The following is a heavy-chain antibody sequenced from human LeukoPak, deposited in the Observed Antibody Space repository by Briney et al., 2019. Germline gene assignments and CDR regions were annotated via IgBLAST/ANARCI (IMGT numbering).Heavy chain of an antibody. Sequence: NPGGSLRLSCAASGFTFSSYSMNWVRQAPGKGLEWVSFISGSSSYIYYADSVKGRFTISRDNAKNSLYLQMNSLRAEDTAVYYCAELGITMIGGVWGKGTTVTISS. V-gene: IGHV3-21*01. D-gene: IGHD3-10*02. CDR2: ISGSSSYI. CDR3: AELGITMIGGV. J-gene: IGHJ6*04. CDR1: GFTFSSYS.